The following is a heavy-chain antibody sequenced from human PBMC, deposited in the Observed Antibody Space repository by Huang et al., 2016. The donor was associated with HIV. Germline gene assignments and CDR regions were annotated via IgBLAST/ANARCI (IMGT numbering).Heavy chain of an antibody. V-gene: IGHV3-7*01. Sequence: EVQLVESGGGLVQPGGSLRLSCAASGFTFSNSWLSWVRQAPGKGREWVENIKQDGSETYYVDSVKGRFTISRDNAKNSLYLQMNSLRAEDTAVYYCASQPGPWGQGTLVTVSS. J-gene: IGHJ5*02. CDR1: GFTFSNSW. CDR3: ASQPGP. CDR2: IKQDGSET.